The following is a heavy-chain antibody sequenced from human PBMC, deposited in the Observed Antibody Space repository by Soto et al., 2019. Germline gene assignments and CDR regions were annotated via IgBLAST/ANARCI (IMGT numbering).Heavy chain of an antibody. CDR1: GGTFSSYA. CDR3: ARSQGSSTSLEIYYYYYYGMDV. CDR2: IIPISGTA. Sequence: QVQLVQSGAEVKKPGSSVKVSCKASGGTFSSYAISWVRQAPGHGLEWMGGIIPISGTANYAPKFQGRVTITANESTSTAYMELSRLRSEDTAVYYCARSQGSSTSLEIYYYYYYGMDVWGQGTTVTVSS. J-gene: IGHJ6*02. V-gene: IGHV1-69*01. D-gene: IGHD2-2*01.